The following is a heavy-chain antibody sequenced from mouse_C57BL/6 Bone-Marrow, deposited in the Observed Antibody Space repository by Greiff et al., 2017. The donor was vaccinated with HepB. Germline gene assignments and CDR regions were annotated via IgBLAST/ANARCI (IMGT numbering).Heavy chain of an antibody. Sequence: EVMLVESGGGLVQPGGSLSLSCAASGFTFTDYYMSWVRQPPGKALEWLGFIRNKANGYTTEYSASVKGRFTISRDNSQSILYLQMNALRAEDSATYYCARYSRPAWFAYWGQGTLVTVSA. CDR3: ARYSRPAWFAY. J-gene: IGHJ3*01. V-gene: IGHV7-3*01. CDR2: IRNKANGYTT. CDR1: GFTFTDYY.